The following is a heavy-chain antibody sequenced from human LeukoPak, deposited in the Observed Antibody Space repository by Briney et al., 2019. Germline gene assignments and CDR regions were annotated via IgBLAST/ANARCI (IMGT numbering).Heavy chain of an antibody. V-gene: IGHV3-23*01. Sequence: GGSLRLSCAASGFSFSSYAMSWVRQAPGKGLEWVSAISGGGGRTYYADSVKGRFTISRDNSKNTLYLQMNSLRAEDTAVYYCARAQRYYDFWSGYWDYYYYGMDVWGQGTTVTVSS. D-gene: IGHD3-3*01. CDR1: GFSFSSYA. J-gene: IGHJ6*02. CDR3: ARAQRYYDFWSGYWDYYYYGMDV. CDR2: ISGGGGRT.